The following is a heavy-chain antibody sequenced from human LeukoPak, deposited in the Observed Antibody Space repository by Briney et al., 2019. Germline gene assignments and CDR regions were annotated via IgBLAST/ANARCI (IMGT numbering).Heavy chain of an antibody. Sequence: GASVKVSCKASGYTFTNYDMNWVRQAPGQGLEWMGIINPSSGSTSYAQKFQGRVTMTRDTSPRTAYMDLSSLTSAATAVYSCARGFGEKPRFDPGGQGTLVTVSS. J-gene: IGHJ5*02. CDR2: INPSSGST. CDR1: GYTFTNYD. D-gene: IGHD3-10*01. V-gene: IGHV1-46*01. CDR3: ARGFGEKPRFDP.